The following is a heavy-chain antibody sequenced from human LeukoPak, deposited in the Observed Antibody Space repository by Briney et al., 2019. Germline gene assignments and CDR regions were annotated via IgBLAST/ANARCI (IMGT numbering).Heavy chain of an antibody. V-gene: IGHV3-23*01. CDR1: GFIFSNYA. D-gene: IGHD2-2*01. J-gene: IGHJ4*02. Sequence: GGSLRLSCAASGFIFSNYAMSWVRQGPGKGLEWVSAIGGSIGSTFYTDSVKGRFTISRDNSKNTLSLQMNSLRVEDTAVYYCVKDFVVVPGLVNYFDYWGQGTLVTVSS. CDR3: VKDFVVVPGLVNYFDY. CDR2: IGGSIGST.